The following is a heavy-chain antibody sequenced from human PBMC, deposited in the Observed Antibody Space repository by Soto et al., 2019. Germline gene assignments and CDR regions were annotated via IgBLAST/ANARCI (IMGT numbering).Heavy chain of an antibody. D-gene: IGHD1-1*01. V-gene: IGHV2-5*02. CDR3: ARCYHATGTTSDY. CDR1: EFSLSSSGVG. CDR2: IYWDDAK. J-gene: IGHJ4*02. Sequence: QITLKESGPPLVKPTQTLTLTCTVSEFSLSSSGVGVGWIRQPPGKALEWLALIYWDDAKRYSPSLTSRLTTTKATPDRHVVLTTTTIDPVDTGTYYCARCYHATGTTSDYWGQGTLVVVSS.